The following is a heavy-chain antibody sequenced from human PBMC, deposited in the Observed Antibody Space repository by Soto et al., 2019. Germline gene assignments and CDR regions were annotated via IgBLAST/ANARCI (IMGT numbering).Heavy chain of an antibody. CDR1: GFTFSSYW. CDR2: INSDGSST. Sequence: GGSLRLSCAASGFTFSSYWMHWVRQAPGKGLVWVSRINSDGSSTSYADSVKGRFTISRDNAKNTLYLQMNSLRAEDTAVYYCARAQAVGITMVRVTQPADVWGQGTTVTVSS. V-gene: IGHV3-74*01. CDR3: ARAQAVGITMVRVTQPADV. D-gene: IGHD3-10*01. J-gene: IGHJ6*02.